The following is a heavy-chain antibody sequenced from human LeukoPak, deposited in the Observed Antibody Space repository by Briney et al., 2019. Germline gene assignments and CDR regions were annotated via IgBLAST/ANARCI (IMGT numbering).Heavy chain of an antibody. CDR2: INPSGGST. J-gene: IGHJ4*02. CDR1: GYTFTSCY. V-gene: IGHV1-46*01. Sequence: GASVKVSCKASGYTFTSCYMHWVRQAPGQGLEWMGVINPSGGSTSYAQKFQGRVTMTRDTSTSTVYMELSSLRSEDTAVYYCARRGATQDHNIVVVTAIDFDYWGQGTLVTVSS. D-gene: IGHD2-21*02. CDR3: ARRGATQDHNIVVVTAIDFDY.